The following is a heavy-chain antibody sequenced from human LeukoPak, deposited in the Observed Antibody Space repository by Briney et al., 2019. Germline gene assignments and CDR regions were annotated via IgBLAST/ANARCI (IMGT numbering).Heavy chain of an antibody. V-gene: IGHV1-18*01. J-gene: IGHJ4*02. CDR2: ISAYNGNT. Sequence: GASVKVSCTASGYTFTSYGISWVRQSPGQGLEWMGWISAYNGNTNYAQKLQGRVTMTTDTSTSTAYMELRSLRSDDTAVYYCARSRDIVATVYHFDYWGQGTLVTVSS. CDR1: GYTFTSYG. CDR3: ARSRDIVATVYHFDY. D-gene: IGHD5-12*01.